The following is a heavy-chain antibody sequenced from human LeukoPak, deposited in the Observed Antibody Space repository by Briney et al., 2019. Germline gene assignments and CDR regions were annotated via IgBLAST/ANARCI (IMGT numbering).Heavy chain of an antibody. CDR1: GSTFSSYA. J-gene: IGHJ4*02. D-gene: IGHD4-23*01. V-gene: IGHV3-64*01. CDR2: ISSNGGST. CDR3: ARGPIRDYGGNSGDY. Sequence: GGSLRLSCAASGSTFSSYAMHWVRQAPGKGLEYVSAISSNGGSTYYANSVKGRFTISRDNSKNTLYLQMGSLRAEDMAVYYCARGPIRDYGGNSGDYWGQGTLVTVSS.